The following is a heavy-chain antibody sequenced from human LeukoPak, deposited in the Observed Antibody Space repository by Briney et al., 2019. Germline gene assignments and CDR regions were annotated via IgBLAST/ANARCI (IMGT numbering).Heavy chain of an antibody. CDR3: ARVRCSGGSCPYYYYYYYMDV. CDR1: GYTFTGYY. V-gene: IGHV1-2*02. D-gene: IGHD2-15*01. CDR2: INPNSGGT. Sequence: GASVKVSCKASGYTFTGYYMHWVRQAPGQGLEWMGWINPNSGGTNYAQKFQGRVTMTRDTSISTAYMELSRLTSDDTAVYYCARVRCSGGSCPYYYYYYYMDVWGKGTTVTVSS. J-gene: IGHJ6*03.